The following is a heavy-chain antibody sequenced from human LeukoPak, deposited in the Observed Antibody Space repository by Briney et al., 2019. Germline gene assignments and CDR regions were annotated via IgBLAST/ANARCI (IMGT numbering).Heavy chain of an antibody. CDR3: ARGGRGWLSPYYFDY. D-gene: IGHD3-22*01. CDR1: GYTFTGYY. Sequence: ASVQVSCKASGYTFTGYYMHWVRQAPGQGLEWMGWINPNSGGTNYAQKFQGRVTMTRDTSISTAYMELSRLRSDDTAVYYCARGGRGWLSPYYFDYWGQGTLVTVSS. J-gene: IGHJ4*02. CDR2: INPNSGGT. V-gene: IGHV1-2*02.